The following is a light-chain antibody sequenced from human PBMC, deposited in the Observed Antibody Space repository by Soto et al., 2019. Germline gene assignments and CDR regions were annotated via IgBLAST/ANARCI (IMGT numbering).Light chain of an antibody. V-gene: IGKV3-20*01. J-gene: IGKJ4*01. CDR3: QQYGTSLFT. CDR2: GAS. Sequence: EIVLPQSPGPLSLSPGEQAPLSYPASQNVTSNYLAWYQQKPGQAPRLLIYGASNRATGIPDRFSGSGSGTDFTLTISGLEPEDFAVYYCQQYGTSLFTFGGGTKVDIK. CDR1: QNVTSNY.